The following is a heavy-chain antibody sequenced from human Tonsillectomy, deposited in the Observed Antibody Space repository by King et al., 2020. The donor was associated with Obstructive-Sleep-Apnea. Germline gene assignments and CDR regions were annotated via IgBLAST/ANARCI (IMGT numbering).Heavy chain of an antibody. CDR1: GNSFNKYW. V-gene: IGHV5-51*01. CDR2: SDPGDSDT. D-gene: IGHD3-10*01. Sequence: AQLVQSGAEVKKPGESLKISCKGSGNSFNKYWIGWVRQMPGKGREWMGISDPGDSDTIYSPSYQGQVTSSADKSISTAYLQWSSLKASDTAMSYWASHNGDYGSGSYYPSPFAYWGQLPLVTVSS. J-gene: IGHJ4*02. CDR3: ASHNGDYGSGSYYPSPFAY.